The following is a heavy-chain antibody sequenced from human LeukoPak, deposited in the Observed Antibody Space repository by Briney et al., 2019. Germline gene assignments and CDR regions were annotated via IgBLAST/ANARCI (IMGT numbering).Heavy chain of an antibody. Sequence: GASVKVSCKASGYAFTGYYMHWVRQAPGQGLEWMGWINPNSGDTNSAQKFQGRVTMTRDTSISTAYMDLSRLKSDDTAVYYCARGFDIVVPPAAPLDYWGQGTLVTVSS. CDR2: INPNSGDT. J-gene: IGHJ4*02. D-gene: IGHD2-2*01. CDR1: GYAFTGYY. V-gene: IGHV1-2*02. CDR3: ARGFDIVVPPAAPLDY.